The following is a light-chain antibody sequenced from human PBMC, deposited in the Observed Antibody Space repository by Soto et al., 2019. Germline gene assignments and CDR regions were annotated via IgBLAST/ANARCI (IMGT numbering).Light chain of an antibody. CDR3: CSSAGDKTVL. V-gene: IGLV2-23*01. Sequence: QSALTQPASVSGSPGQSITISCTGTSSDIGSYDLVSWYQHHPGKAPKLMIYEGGKRPSGVSNRFSASKSDNTASLRISGLQAEDEATYYCCSSAGDKTVLFGGGTKLTVL. CDR2: EGG. J-gene: IGLJ2*01. CDR1: SSDIGSYDL.